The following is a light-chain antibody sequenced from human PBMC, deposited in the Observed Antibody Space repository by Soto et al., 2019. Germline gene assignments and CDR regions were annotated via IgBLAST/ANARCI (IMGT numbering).Light chain of an antibody. CDR2: GVS. Sequence: EIVLTQSPGTLSLSPGERATLSCRASQSVSTRYLAWYQQKPGQAPRLLIHGVSSRATGIPDRFSGSGSGTEFTLTINGLQSEDFALYWCQQYDNWPPTFGGGTKVEIK. CDR1: QSVSTRY. CDR3: QQYDNWPPT. V-gene: IGKV3-20*01. J-gene: IGKJ4*01.